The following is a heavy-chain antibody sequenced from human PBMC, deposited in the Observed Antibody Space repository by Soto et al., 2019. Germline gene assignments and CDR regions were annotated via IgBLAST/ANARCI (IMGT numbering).Heavy chain of an antibody. V-gene: IGHV3-23*01. D-gene: IGHD3-10*01. J-gene: IGHJ6*02. Sequence: WGSLRLSCAASGFTFSSYAMSWVRQAPGKGLEWVSTISGGAISKYYADSVKGRFTISRDNSMDTLYLQMNSLRAEDTAVYYCPNTMVRAVMDPHYYAMAVWGQGPPVTF. CDR2: ISGGAISK. CDR3: PNTMVRAVMDPHYYAMAV. CDR1: GFTFSSYA.